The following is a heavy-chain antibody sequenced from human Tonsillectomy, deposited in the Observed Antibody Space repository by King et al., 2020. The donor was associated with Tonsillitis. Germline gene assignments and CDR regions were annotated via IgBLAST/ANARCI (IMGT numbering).Heavy chain of an antibody. D-gene: IGHD4-17*01. CDR2: IRPDESGQ. CDR1: GFTFSTYW. CDR3: AKHGAYCFES. Sequence: VQLVESGGGLVQPGGSLRLSCAVSGFTFSTYWMAWVRQAPGKGLEWVAHIRPDESGQYYVDSVRGRFTISRDNADNSLYLQMNSLRDEDTGIYYCAKHGAYCFESWGQGTLVTVSS. J-gene: IGHJ4*02. V-gene: IGHV3-7*01.